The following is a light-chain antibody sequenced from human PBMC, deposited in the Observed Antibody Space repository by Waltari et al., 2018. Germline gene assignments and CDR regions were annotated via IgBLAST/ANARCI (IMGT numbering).Light chain of an antibody. CDR3: MQALETWT. Sequence: DIVMTQSPLSLPVTPGEPASISCRSSESLVHSNGYSYLDWYLQKPGQSPQLLIYLSFNRAAGVPDRFIGSGSGTDFTLKIRRVEAEDVGIYYCMQALETWTFGQGTRVEI. V-gene: IGKV2-28*01. J-gene: IGKJ1*01. CDR1: ESLVHSNGYSY. CDR2: LSF.